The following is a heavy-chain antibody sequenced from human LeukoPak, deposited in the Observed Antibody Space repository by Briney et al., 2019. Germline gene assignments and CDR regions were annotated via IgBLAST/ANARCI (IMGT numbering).Heavy chain of an antibody. D-gene: IGHD2-2*01. J-gene: IGHJ4*02. CDR3: ARAPYQLLNDY. CDR1: GGSISSHY. Sequence: SETLSLTCTVSGGSISSHYWSWIRQAPGKGLEWIGYIYYSGSNNYNPSLKSRVTISVDTSKNQFSLKLSSVTAADTAVYYCARAPYQLLNDYWGQGTLVTVSS. V-gene: IGHV4-59*11. CDR2: IYYSGSN.